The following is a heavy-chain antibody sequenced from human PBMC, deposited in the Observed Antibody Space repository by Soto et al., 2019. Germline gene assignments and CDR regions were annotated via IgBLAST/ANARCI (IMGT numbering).Heavy chain of an antibody. V-gene: IGHV3-11*01. CDR1: GFTFSDYY. CDR3: ASRYGSGGYFDYYYDMDV. Sequence: QVQLVESGGGLVKPGGSLRLSCAASGFTFSDYYMSWIRQAPGKGLEWVSYISSSGSTIYYADSVKGRFTISRDNAKNALYLQMNSLRAEDTGVYYWASRYGSGGYFDYYYDMDVWGQGTTVTVSS. D-gene: IGHD3-10*01. CDR2: ISSSGSTI. J-gene: IGHJ6*02.